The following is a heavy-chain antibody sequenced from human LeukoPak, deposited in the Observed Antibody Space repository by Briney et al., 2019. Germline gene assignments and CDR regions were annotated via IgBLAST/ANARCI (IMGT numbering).Heavy chain of an antibody. CDR2: INAGNGDT. D-gene: IGHD1-1*01. V-gene: IGHV1-3*01. CDR3: ARDRGGTGDFDY. J-gene: IGHJ4*02. CDR1: GYTFTSYA. Sequence: GASAKVSCKASGYTFTSYAMHWVRRAPGQRLEWMGWINAGNGDTKYSQKFQGRVTIARDTSASTAYMELSSLRSEDTAVYYCARDRGGTGDFDYWGQGTLVTVSS.